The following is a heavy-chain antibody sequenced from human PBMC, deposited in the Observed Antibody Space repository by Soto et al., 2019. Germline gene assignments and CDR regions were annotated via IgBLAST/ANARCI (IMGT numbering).Heavy chain of an antibody. Sequence: GASVKVSCKASGYTFTDYYMHWVRQAPGQGLEWMGWINPKTGGTNYVQKFQGRVTMTRDTSITTAYMELSRLRSDDTAVYYCARGSGSGWTWEAFDIWGQGTMVTVSS. V-gene: IGHV1-2*02. J-gene: IGHJ3*02. CDR1: GYTFTDYY. CDR3: ARGSGSGWTWEAFDI. D-gene: IGHD6-19*01. CDR2: INPKTGGT.